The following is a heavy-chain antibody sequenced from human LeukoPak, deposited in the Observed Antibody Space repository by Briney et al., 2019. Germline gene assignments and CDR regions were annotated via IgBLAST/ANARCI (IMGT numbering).Heavy chain of an antibody. CDR2: INTHSGGT. CDR1: GYTFTDYY. CDR3: ARTRTSAPVDY. D-gene: IGHD6-6*01. Sequence: ASVKVSCKASGYTFTDYYMHWVRQAPGQGLEWMGWINTHSGGTSYAQKFQGRVTMTRDTSISTGYMELNRLRSDDTAVYYCARTRTSAPVDYWGQGTLVTVSS. V-gene: IGHV1-2*02. J-gene: IGHJ4*02.